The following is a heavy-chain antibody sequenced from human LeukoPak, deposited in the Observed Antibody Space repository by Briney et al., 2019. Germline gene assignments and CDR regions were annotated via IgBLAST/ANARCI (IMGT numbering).Heavy chain of an antibody. CDR3: ASRFREGYNWRFDY. D-gene: IGHD5-24*01. Sequence: SVTVSCKASGGTFSSYAISWVRQAPGQGLEWMGGIIPIFGTANYAQKFQGRVTITADESTSTAYMELSSLRSEATAVYYCASRFREGYNWRFDYWGQGTLVTVSS. J-gene: IGHJ4*02. CDR1: GGTFSSYA. CDR2: IIPIFGTA. V-gene: IGHV1-69*13.